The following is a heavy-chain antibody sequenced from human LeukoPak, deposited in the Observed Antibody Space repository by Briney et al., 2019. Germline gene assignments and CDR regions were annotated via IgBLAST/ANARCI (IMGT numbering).Heavy chain of an antibody. J-gene: IGHJ4*02. D-gene: IGHD3-9*01. V-gene: IGHV1-2*02. Sequence: ASVKVSCKASGYTFTGYYMHWVRQAPGQGLEWMGWINPNSGGTNYAQKLQGRVTMTTDTSTSTAYMELRSLRSDDTAVYYCARVGLRYFDWLLTGYFDYWGQGTLVTVSS. CDR1: GYTFTGYY. CDR2: INPNSGGT. CDR3: ARVGLRYFDWLLTGYFDY.